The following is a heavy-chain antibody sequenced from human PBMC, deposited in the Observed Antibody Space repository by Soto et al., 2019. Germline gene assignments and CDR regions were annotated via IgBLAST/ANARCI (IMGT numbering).Heavy chain of an antibody. CDR1: GFTFSNAW. D-gene: IGHD4-17*01. CDR3: TTERVTVTTTYYYDGMDV. CDR2: IKSKTDGGTT. V-gene: IGHV3-15*01. Sequence: EVQLVESGGGLVQPGGSLRLSCAASGFTFSNAWMSWVRQAPGKGLERVGRIKSKTDGGTTDYAAPVKGRFTISRDESKNTLYLQMNSRKTEDTAVYYCTTERVTVTTTYYYDGMDVWGQGTTVTVSS. J-gene: IGHJ6*02.